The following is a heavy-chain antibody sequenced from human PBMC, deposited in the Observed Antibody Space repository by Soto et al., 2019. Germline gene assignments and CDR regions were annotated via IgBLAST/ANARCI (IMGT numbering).Heavy chain of an antibody. CDR3: ARASLEWLFWFDP. CDR1: GYTFTSCA. V-gene: IGHV1-3*01. Sequence: GASVKVSCKASGYTFTSCAMHWVRQAPGQRLEWMGWINAGNGNTKYSQKFQGRVTITRDTSASTAYMELSSLRSEDTAVYYCARASLEWLFWFDPWGQGTLVTVSS. CDR2: INAGNGNT. D-gene: IGHD3-3*01. J-gene: IGHJ5*02.